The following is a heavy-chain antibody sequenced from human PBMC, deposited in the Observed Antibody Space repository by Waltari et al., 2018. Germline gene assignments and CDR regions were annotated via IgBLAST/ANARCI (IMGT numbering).Heavy chain of an antibody. Sequence: QLQLQESGPGLVKPSETLSLTCTVSGGSISSSSYYWGWIRQPPGKGLEWIGSIYYSGSTYYNPSRKSRVTTSVDTSKNQFSLKLSSVTAADTAVYYCARDGSEGTDYWGQGTLVTVSS. J-gene: IGHJ4*02. D-gene: IGHD1-26*01. CDR1: GGSISSSSYY. V-gene: IGHV4-39*07. CDR3: ARDGSEGTDY. CDR2: IYYSGST.